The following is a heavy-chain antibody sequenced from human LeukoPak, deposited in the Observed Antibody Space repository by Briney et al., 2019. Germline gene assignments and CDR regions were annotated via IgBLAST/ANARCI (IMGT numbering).Heavy chain of an antibody. V-gene: IGHV3-15*01. CDR3: TTDQGKWATPYFDN. CDR2: IKSKADGETT. J-gene: IGHJ4*02. D-gene: IGHD5-24*01. Sequence: PGGSLRLSREASGFTFRNAWLSWVRQAPGKGLEWVGRIKSKADGETTDYAAPVRRRISISRDDSKSTLFLQLSKLTIEDTAVYFCTTDQGKWATPYFDNWGRGALVAVSS. CDR1: GFTFRNAW.